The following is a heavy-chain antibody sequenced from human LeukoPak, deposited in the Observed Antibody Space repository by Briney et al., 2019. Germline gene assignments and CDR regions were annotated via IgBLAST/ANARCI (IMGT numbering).Heavy chain of an antibody. J-gene: IGHJ4*02. CDR1: GFTFSSCD. CDR3: VRATAGFDY. V-gene: IGHV3-13*04. CDR2: IGTAGDT. Sequence: GGSLRLSCAASGFTFSSCDMHWVRQATGKGLEWVSMIGTAGDTYYPASVKGRFTISRENAKNSLYLQMNSLRAGDTAVYYCVRATAGFDYWGQGTLVTVSS.